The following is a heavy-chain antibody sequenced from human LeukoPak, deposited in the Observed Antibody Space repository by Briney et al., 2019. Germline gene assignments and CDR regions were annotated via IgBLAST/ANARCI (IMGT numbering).Heavy chain of an antibody. CDR2: IDYSGST. J-gene: IGHJ3*02. CDR3: ARDRRRDLLHAFDI. V-gene: IGHV4-59*01. D-gene: IGHD1-26*01. Sequence: SETLSLTCTVSGGTFSRSYWSWIRQPPGKALEWIAYIDYSGSTNCNPSLKSRLTISMDASKNQFSLKLTSVTAADTAVYYCARDRRRDLLHAFDIWGQGTMVTVSS. CDR1: GGTFSRSY.